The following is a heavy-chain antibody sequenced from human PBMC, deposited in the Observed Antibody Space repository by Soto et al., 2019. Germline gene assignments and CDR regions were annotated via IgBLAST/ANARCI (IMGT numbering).Heavy chain of an antibody. J-gene: IGHJ5*02. D-gene: IGHD6-6*01. Sequence: EVQLVESGGGLVKPGGSLRLSCAASGFTLSSYGMNWVRQAPGKGLEWVSSISSSSSYIYYADSVKGRFTISRDNAKNSLYLQMNSLRAEDTAVYYCARGVAARPSWFDPWGQGTLVTVSS. CDR2: ISSSSSYI. CDR1: GFTLSSYG. CDR3: ARGVAARPSWFDP. V-gene: IGHV3-21*01.